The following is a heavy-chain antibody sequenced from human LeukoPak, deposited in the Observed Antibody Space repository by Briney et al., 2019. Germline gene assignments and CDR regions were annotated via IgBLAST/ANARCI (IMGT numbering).Heavy chain of an antibody. J-gene: IGHJ5*02. V-gene: IGHV1-18*01. D-gene: IGHD1-26*01. CDR1: GYTFTSYG. CDR3: AAVGATENWFDP. Sequence: GASVKVSCKASGYTFTSYGISWVRQAPGLGLEWMGWISAYNGNTNYAQKLQGRVTMTTDTSTSTAYMELGSLRSEDTAVYYCAAVGATENWFDPWGQGTLVTVSS. CDR2: ISAYNGNT.